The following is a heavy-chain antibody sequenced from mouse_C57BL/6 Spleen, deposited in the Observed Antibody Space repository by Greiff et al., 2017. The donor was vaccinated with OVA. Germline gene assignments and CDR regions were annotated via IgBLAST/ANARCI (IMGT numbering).Heavy chain of an antibody. CDR1: GFTFSDYG. Sequence: DVKLVESGGGLVKPGGSLKLSCAASGFTFSDYGMHWVRQAPEKGLEWVAYISSGSSTIYYADTVKGRFTISRDNAKNTLFLQMTSLRSEDTAMYYCARPGGLYYDSNYFDYWGQGTTLTVSS. CDR3: ARPGGLYYDSNYFDY. V-gene: IGHV5-17*01. D-gene: IGHD2-4*01. J-gene: IGHJ2*01. CDR2: ISSGSSTI.